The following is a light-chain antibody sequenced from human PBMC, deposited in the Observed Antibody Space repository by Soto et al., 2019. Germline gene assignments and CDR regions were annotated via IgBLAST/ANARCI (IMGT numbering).Light chain of an antibody. J-gene: IGLJ1*01. Sequence: SYELTQPPSVSVSPGETACITCSGDELGDKYVCWYQQKPGQSPVMVIYEDRKRPSGIPERCSGSNSGNTATLAISGTQTMDEADYYCQTWDSSTGVFGTGTKVTVL. V-gene: IGLV3-1*01. CDR1: ELGDKY. CDR2: EDR. CDR3: QTWDSSTGV.